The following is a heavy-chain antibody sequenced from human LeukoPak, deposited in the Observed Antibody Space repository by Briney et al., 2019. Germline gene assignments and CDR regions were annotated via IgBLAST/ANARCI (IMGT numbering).Heavy chain of an antibody. CDR3: AKALYSSGPFDY. CDR1: GFTVSSNY. Sequence: GGSLRLSCAASGFTVSSNYMSWVRQAPGKGLEWVSVIYSGGSTYYADSVKGRFTISRDNSKNTLYLQMNSLRAEDTAVYYCAKALYSSGPFDYWGQGTLVTVSS. D-gene: IGHD6-19*01. V-gene: IGHV3-53*05. J-gene: IGHJ4*02. CDR2: IYSGGST.